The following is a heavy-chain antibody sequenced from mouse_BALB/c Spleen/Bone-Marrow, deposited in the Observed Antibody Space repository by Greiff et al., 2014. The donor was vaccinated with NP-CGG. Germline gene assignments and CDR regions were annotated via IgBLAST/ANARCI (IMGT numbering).Heavy chain of an antibody. CDR1: GFTFSSYA. CDR3: AREVDGWYYFDY. CDR2: ISSGGST. V-gene: IGHV5-6-5*01. D-gene: IGHD2-3*01. J-gene: IGHJ2*01. Sequence: LQQSGGGLVKPGGSLKLSCAASGFTFSSYAMSWVRQTPEKRLEWVASISSGGSTYYPDSVKGRFTISRDNARNILYLQISSLRSEDTAMYYCAREVDGWYYFDYWGQGTTLTVSS.